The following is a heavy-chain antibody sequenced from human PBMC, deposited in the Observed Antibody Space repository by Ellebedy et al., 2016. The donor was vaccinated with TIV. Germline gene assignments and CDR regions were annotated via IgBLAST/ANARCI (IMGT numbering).Heavy chain of an antibody. J-gene: IGHJ4*02. CDR2: IYPGDSDT. V-gene: IGHV5-51*01. D-gene: IGHD5-18*01. CDR1: GYSFTNYW. CDR3: VRRFDEYSYGY. Sequence: GESLKISCKGSGYSFTNYWIGWVRQMSGKGLEWMGIIYPGDSDTKYSPSFQGQVTISADKSISTAYLQWSSLKASDTAMYYCVRRFDEYSYGYWGQGTLVTVSS.